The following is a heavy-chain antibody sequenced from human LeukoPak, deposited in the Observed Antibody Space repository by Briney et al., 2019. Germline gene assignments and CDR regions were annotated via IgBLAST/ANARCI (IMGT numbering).Heavy chain of an antibody. CDR3: AREGSYDGSTMWYFDY. D-gene: IGHD3-22*01. Sequence: PPGGSLRLSCAASGFTVSSNYMAWVHQAPGKGLEWVSVIYSGGTIYYADSVKGRFTISRDNSKNTLYLQMNSLRAEDTAVYYCAREGSYDGSTMWYFDYWGQGTLVTVSS. J-gene: IGHJ4*02. CDR1: GFTVSSNY. CDR2: IYSGGTI. V-gene: IGHV3-53*01.